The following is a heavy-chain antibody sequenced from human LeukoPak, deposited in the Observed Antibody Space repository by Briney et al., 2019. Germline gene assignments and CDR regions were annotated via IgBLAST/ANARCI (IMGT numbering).Heavy chain of an antibody. Sequence: GGSLRLSCAASGFTFSSYGMHWVRQAPGKGLEWVSAISGSGGSTYHADSVKGRFTISRGNSKNTLYLQMKSLRAEDTAVYYCATGFRGSYGGYYYYMDVWGKGATVTVSS. J-gene: IGHJ6*03. CDR1: GFTFSSYG. CDR3: ATGFRGSYGGYYYYMDV. V-gene: IGHV3-23*01. CDR2: ISGSGGST. D-gene: IGHD1-26*01.